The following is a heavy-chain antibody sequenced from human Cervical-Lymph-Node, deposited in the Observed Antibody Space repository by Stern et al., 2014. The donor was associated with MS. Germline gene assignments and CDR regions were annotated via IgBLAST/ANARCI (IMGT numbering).Heavy chain of an antibody. V-gene: IGHV1-58*01. CDR2: IVVGSGNT. D-gene: IGHD3-9*01. Sequence: QLVQSGPEVKKPGTSGKVSCKASGFTFTSSAVQWVRQARGQRLEWIGWIVVGSGNTNYAQKFQERVTITRDMSTSTAYMELSSLRSEDTAVYYCAAGGYDILTGYYIFDYWGQGTLVTVSS. CDR1: GFTFTSSA. CDR3: AAGGYDILTGYYIFDY. J-gene: IGHJ4*02.